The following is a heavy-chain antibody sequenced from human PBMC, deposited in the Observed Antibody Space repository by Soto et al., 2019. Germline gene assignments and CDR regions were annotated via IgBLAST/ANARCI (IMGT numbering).Heavy chain of an antibody. CDR1: SNTFSSAY. Sequence: ASAIVSCTAPSNTFSSAYIHMGLQAPGHGVEWMGIINPNGGSTRFAQTFQGRITMTRDTSTSTVYMELRSLRSEDTAIYYCARSSAGVFGIIIEGSNWLGPWGQGSLVTSPQ. D-gene: IGHD3-16*02. J-gene: IGHJ5*02. CDR2: INPNGGST. V-gene: IGHV1-46*01. CDR3: ARSSAGVFGIIIEGSNWLGP.